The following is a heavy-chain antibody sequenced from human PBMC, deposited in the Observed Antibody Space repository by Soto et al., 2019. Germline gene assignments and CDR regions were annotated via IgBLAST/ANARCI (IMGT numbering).Heavy chain of an antibody. V-gene: IGHV4-31*03. CDR2: IYHSGNT. Sequence: SETLSLTCTISGDSMSSGAYYWDWDRQLPGKGLEWIAYIYHSGNTYYNPSLKSRITISVDTSRNQFSLKLRSVTAADTAVYYCATTYSGYFDNWGQGALVTVSS. D-gene: IGHD3-22*01. J-gene: IGHJ4*02. CDR3: ATTYSGYFDN. CDR1: GDSMSSGAYY.